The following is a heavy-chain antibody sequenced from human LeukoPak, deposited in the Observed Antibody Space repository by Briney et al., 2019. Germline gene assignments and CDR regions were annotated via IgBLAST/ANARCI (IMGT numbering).Heavy chain of an antibody. V-gene: IGHV1-24*01. CDR3: ATDVTDSSARGGY. CDR2: FDPEDGET. J-gene: IGHJ4*02. Sequence: GAAVKVSCKVSGYTLTELSIHWVRQAPGKGLEWMGGFDPEDGETIYAQKFQGRVTMTEDTSTDTAYMELSSLRSEDTAVYYCATDVTDSSARGGYWGQGTLVTVSS. CDR1: GYTLTELS. D-gene: IGHD3-22*01.